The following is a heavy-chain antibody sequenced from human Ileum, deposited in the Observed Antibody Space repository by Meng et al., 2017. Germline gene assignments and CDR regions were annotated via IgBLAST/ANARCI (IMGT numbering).Heavy chain of an antibody. D-gene: IGHD3-3*01. CDR3: ASGSGSLDY. Sequence: QAQLQHPWPGLVKPFQTLSLTCAVSGGSVSSNIAAWNWIRQSPLRGLEWLGRTYYRSKWYSEYAVSVKSRISITPDTSKNQFSLQMNSVTPEDTAVYYCASGSGSLDYWGPGTLVTVSS. V-gene: IGHV6-1*01. J-gene: IGHJ4*02. CDR1: GGSVSSNIAA. CDR2: TYYRSKWYS.